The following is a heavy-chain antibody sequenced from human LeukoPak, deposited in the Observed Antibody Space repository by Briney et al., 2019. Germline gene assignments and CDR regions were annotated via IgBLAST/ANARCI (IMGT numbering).Heavy chain of an antibody. J-gene: IGHJ4*02. Sequence: PSETLSLTCTGSGGSISSYYWSWIRQPAGRGLEGIGRIYVSGSTNYNPSLKRRVTMSVDRSKNQFSLKLTSVTAADTAVYFCARENYDYGDPIYFDYWGQGTLVTVSS. CDR2: IYVSGST. D-gene: IGHD4-17*01. CDR1: GGSISSYY. CDR3: ARENYDYGDPIYFDY. V-gene: IGHV4-4*07.